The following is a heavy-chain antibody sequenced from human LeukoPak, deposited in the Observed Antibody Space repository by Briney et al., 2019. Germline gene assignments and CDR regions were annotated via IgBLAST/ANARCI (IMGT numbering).Heavy chain of an antibody. V-gene: IGHV4-59*08. Sequence: PSETLSLTCTVSGGSISSYYWSWLRQPPGKGLDWIGYIYYSGSTNYNPSLKSRVTISVDTSKNQFSLKLSSVTAADTAVYYCARGAVDPFDPWGQGTLVTVSS. CDR3: ARGAVDPFDP. CDR2: IYYSGST. CDR1: GGSISSYY. J-gene: IGHJ5*02.